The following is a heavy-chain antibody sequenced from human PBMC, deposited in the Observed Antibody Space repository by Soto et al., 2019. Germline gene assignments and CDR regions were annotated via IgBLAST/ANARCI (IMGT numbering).Heavy chain of an antibody. Sequence: PGGSLRLSCTASGFTFGDYAMSWFRQAPGKGLEWVGFIRSKAYGGTTEYAASVKGRFTISRDDSKSIAYLQMNSLKTEDTAVYYCTSKRGYSYGYFDYWGQGTLVTVSS. V-gene: IGHV3-49*03. CDR3: TSKRGYSYGYFDY. CDR1: GFTFGDYA. J-gene: IGHJ4*02. CDR2: IRSKAYGGTT. D-gene: IGHD5-18*01.